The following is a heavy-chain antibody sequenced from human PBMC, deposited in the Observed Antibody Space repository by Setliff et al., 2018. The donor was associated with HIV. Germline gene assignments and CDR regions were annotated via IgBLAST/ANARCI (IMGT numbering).Heavy chain of an antibody. CDR1: GFTFSNYG. J-gene: IGHJ4*02. V-gene: IGHV3-23*01. Sequence: PGGSLRLSCAASGFTFSNYGMTWVRQSPGKGLQWLTAITGGGDKIDYINSVKGRFTISRDNSKNMLYLEMTSLRAEDTAVYYCARDDAVGGGYLDYWGQGTLVTVSS. CDR3: ARDDAVGGGYLDY. D-gene: IGHD6-19*01. CDR2: ITGGGDKI.